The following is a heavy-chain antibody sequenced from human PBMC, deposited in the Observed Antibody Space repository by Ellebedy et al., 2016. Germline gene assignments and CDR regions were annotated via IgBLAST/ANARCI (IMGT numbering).Heavy chain of an antibody. D-gene: IGHD4-17*01. CDR1: GGSISSSSYY. CDR3: ASDYGDHYYYGMDV. V-gene: IGHV4-39*07. J-gene: IGHJ6*02. CDR2: IYYSGST. Sequence: GSLRLXXTVSGGSISSSSYYWGWIRQPPGKGLEWIGSIYYSGSTYYNPSLKSRVTISVDTSKNQFSLKLSSVTAADTAVYYCASDYGDHYYYGMDVWGQGTTVTVSS.